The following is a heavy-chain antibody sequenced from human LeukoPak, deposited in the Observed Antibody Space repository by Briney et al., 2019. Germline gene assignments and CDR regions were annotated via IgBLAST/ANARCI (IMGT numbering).Heavy chain of an antibody. CDR1: GFTFSSYA. CDR2: ISGSGGST. Sequence: PGGSLRLSCAASGFTFSSYAMSWVRQAPGKGLEWVSAISGSGGSTYYADSVKGRFTISRDNSKNTLYLQMNSLRAEDTAVYYCATSIAAAKSGGFDYWGQGTLVTVSS. CDR3: ATSIAAAKSGGFDY. V-gene: IGHV3-23*01. J-gene: IGHJ4*02. D-gene: IGHD6-13*01.